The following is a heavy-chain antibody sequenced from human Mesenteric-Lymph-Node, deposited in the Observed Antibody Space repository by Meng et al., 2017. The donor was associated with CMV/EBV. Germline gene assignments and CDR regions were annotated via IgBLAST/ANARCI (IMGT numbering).Heavy chain of an antibody. V-gene: IGHV3-30*04. CDR3: ARGGEYANRSFDF. J-gene: IGHJ4*02. D-gene: IGHD1-14*01. CDR1: GGSFSHYV. CDR2: ISYAGSQK. Sequence: CGAAGGSFSHYVIMWWLQAPAKEREWVVLISYAGSQKYYADYVKGRFTISTDNYRDNVSVQMKSMRVEDTAVYYYARGGEYANRSFDFWGLGTLVTVSS.